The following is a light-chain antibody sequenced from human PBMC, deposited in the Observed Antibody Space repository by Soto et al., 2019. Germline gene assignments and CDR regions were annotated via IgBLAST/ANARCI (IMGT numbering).Light chain of an antibody. V-gene: IGKV3D-15*01. J-gene: IGKJ5*01. CDR3: QQYESWPPIT. CDR1: QSVSSN. Sequence: EIVLTQSPGTLSLSPGERATLSCRTSQSVSSNLAWYQQKPGQAPRLLVSGASTRATGIPARFSGSGSGTELTLTVSSLQSADFAIYYCQQYESWPPITFGQGTRLEIK. CDR2: GAS.